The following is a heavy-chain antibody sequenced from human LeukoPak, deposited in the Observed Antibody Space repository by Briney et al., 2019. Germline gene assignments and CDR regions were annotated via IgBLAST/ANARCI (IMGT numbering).Heavy chain of an antibody. CDR2: INAGNGNT. J-gene: IGHJ3*02. D-gene: IGHD3-22*01. Sequence: GASVKVSCKASGYTFTSYTIHWVRQAPGQRLEWMGWINAGNGNTKYSQEFQDRVTITRDTSASTAYMELSSLRSEDTAVYYCARGIETYYYDSSGYSRDAFDIWGQGTMVTVSS. CDR3: ARGIETYYYDSSGYSRDAFDI. V-gene: IGHV1-3*03. CDR1: GYTFTSYT.